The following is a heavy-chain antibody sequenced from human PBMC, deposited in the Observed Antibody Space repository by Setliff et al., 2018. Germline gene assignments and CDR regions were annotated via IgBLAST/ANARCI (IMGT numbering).Heavy chain of an antibody. Sequence: GSLRLSCAASRFTFSNYWMSWVRQAPGKGLEWVANIKEDGSEKYYVDSVKGRFTISRDNAKNSLDLQMDSLRGEDTAVYYCVRGRWKVMVNKGDDAFDLWGQGTMVTVSS. CDR2: IKEDGSEK. V-gene: IGHV3-7*01. CDR1: RFTFSNYW. D-gene: IGHD5-18*01. CDR3: VRGRWKVMVNKGDDAFDL. J-gene: IGHJ3*01.